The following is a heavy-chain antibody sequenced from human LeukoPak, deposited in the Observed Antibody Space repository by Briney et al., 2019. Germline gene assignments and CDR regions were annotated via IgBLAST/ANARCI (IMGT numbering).Heavy chain of an antibody. CDR3: ARGSSGRPYYMDV. Sequence: ASVKVSCQASGYIFTGYYIHWVRQAPGQGLEGMGWINSNSGGTNYAQKFQGRATMTRDTSISTAYMELSRLRSDDTAVYYCARGSSGRPYYMDVWGKGTTVTVSS. J-gene: IGHJ6*03. CDR1: GYIFTGYY. CDR2: INSNSGGT. D-gene: IGHD3-22*01. V-gene: IGHV1-2*02.